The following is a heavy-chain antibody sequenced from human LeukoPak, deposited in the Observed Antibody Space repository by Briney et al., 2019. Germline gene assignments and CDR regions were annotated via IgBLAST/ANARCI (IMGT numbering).Heavy chain of an antibody. J-gene: IGHJ4*02. CDR3: ARGVGFGELLD. Sequence: PGGSLRLSCAASGFTFSSYDMHWVRQATGKGLEWVSAIGTAGDTYYPGSVKGRFTISRENAKNSLYLQMNSLRAGDTAVYYCARGVGFGELLDWGQGTLVTVSS. CDR2: IGTAGDT. V-gene: IGHV3-13*01. D-gene: IGHD3-10*01. CDR1: GFTFSSYD.